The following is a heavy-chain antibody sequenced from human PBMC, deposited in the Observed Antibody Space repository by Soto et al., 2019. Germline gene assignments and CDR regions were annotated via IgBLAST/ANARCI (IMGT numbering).Heavy chain of an antibody. CDR2: IRGSGTSK. CDR3: AKDRKSGSGWYWDY. CDR1: GFTFSNFA. D-gene: IGHD6-19*01. Sequence: GGSLRLSCAASGFTFSNFAMSWVRQAPGKGLEWVSAIRGSGTSKYDAESVKGRFSISRDNSRNTLYLQMNSLRAEETAVYYCAKDRKSGSGWYWDYWGQGTLVTVSS. J-gene: IGHJ4*02. V-gene: IGHV3-23*01.